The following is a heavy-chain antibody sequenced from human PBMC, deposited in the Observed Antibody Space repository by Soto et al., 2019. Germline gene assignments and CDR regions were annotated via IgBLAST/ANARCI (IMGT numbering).Heavy chain of an antibody. CDR1: GYTFNSYD. Sequence: GASVEVSCKASGYTFNSYDINWVRQATGQGIEWMGWMNPNSGNTGYAQKFQGRVTMTRNTSISTAYMELSSLRSEETAVYYCARGWPAPWAYNWFDPWGQGTLVTVSS. J-gene: IGHJ5*02. CDR2: MNPNSGNT. V-gene: IGHV1-8*01. D-gene: IGHD7-27*01. CDR3: ARGWPAPWAYNWFDP.